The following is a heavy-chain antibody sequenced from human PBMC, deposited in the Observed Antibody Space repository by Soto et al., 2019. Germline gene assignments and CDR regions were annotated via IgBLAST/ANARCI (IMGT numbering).Heavy chain of an antibody. CDR3: ARRSWVSDTWIRLWSPSYYYYYGMDV. Sequence: ASVKVSCKASGGTFSSYAISWVRQAPGQGLEWMGGIIPIFGTANYAQKFQGRVTITADESTSTAYMELSSLRSEDTAVYYCARRSWVSDTWIRLWSPSYYYYYGMDVWGQGTTVTVSS. V-gene: IGHV1-69*13. D-gene: IGHD5-18*01. CDR2: IIPIFGTA. J-gene: IGHJ6*02. CDR1: GGTFSSYA.